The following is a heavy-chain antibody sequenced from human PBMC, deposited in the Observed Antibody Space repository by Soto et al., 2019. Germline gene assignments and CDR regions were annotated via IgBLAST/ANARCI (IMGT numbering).Heavy chain of an antibody. D-gene: IGHD6-13*01. Sequence: QVQLQESGPGLVKPSETLSLTCTVSGGSISSYYWSWIRQPPGKGLEWIGYIYYSGSTNYNPSLKSRVAISVVTSENQFSLKLSSVTSADTAVYYCARKGYSSSWYAWGAFDMWGQGTMVTVSS. V-gene: IGHV4-59*01. CDR3: ARKGYSSSWYAWGAFDM. J-gene: IGHJ3*02. CDR2: IYYSGST. CDR1: GGSISSYY.